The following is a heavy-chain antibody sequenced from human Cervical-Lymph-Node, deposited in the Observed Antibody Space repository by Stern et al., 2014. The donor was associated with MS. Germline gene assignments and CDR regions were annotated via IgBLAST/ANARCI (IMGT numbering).Heavy chain of an antibody. V-gene: IGHV3-11*01. J-gene: IGHJ5*02. D-gene: IGHD3-10*01. Sequence: VQLEESGGGLVKPGGSLRLSCAASGFTFSDFYMTWIRQAPGKGLEWVSYISNSGSSTSYADSVKGRFTISRDNANNSVFLQMNSLRPEDTAVYFCTRDIGISGNWFDPWGQGTLVTVSS. CDR2: ISNSGSST. CDR1: GFTFSDFY. CDR3: TRDIGISGNWFDP.